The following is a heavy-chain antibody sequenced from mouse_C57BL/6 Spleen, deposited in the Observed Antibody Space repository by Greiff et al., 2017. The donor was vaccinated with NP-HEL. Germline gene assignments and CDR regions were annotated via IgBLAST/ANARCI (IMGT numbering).Heavy chain of an antibody. D-gene: IGHD1-1*01. V-gene: IGHV2-5*01. CDR1: GFSLTSYG. CDR3: AKNDGSSYGYAMDY. CDR2: IWRGGST. J-gene: IGHJ4*01. Sequence: VKLMESGPGLVQPSQSLSITCTVSGFSLTSYGVHWVRQSPGKGLEWLGVIWRGGSTDYNAAFMSRLSITKDNSKSQVFFKMNSLQADDTAIYYCAKNDGSSYGYAMDYWGQGTSVTVSS.